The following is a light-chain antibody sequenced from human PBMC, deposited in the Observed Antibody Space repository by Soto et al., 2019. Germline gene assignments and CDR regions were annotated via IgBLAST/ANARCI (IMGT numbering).Light chain of an antibody. V-gene: IGKV1-5*03. CDR3: QQYYSYLYT. CDR1: QSISSW. CDR2: TAS. J-gene: IGKJ2*01. Sequence: DIQMTQSPSTLSASVGDRVTITCRASQSISSWLAWYQQKPGKAPKLLIYTASSLESGVPSRFSGSGSGTEFTLTISSLQPDDFATYYCQQYYSYLYTFGQGTKLEIK.